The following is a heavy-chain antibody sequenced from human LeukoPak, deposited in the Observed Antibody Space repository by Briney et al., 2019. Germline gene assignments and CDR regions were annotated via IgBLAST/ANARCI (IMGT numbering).Heavy chain of an antibody. CDR1: GFTFSDYY. J-gene: IGHJ4*02. CDR3: ARDDFWSRYYCFDY. CDR2: ISSSGSTI. V-gene: IGHV3-11*04. D-gene: IGHD3-3*01. Sequence: GGSLRLSCAASGFTFSDYYMSWIRQAPGKGLEWVSYISSSGSTIYYADSVKGRFTISRDNAKNSLYLQMNSLRAEDTAVYYCARDDFWSRYYCFDYWGQGTLVTVSS.